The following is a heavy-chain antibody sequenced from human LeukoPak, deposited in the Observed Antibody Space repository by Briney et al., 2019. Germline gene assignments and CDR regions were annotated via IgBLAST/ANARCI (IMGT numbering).Heavy chain of an antibody. CDR2: IWYDGGNK. CDR1: GFTFSSYG. CDR3: ARDEELFDY. D-gene: IGHD1-26*01. Sequence: GGSLRLSCAASGFTFSSYGMHWVRQAPGKGLEGVAVIWYDGGNKYYADSVKGRFTISRDNSKNTLYLQMNSLRAEDTAVYYCARDEELFDYWGQGTLVTVSS. V-gene: IGHV3-33*01. J-gene: IGHJ4*02.